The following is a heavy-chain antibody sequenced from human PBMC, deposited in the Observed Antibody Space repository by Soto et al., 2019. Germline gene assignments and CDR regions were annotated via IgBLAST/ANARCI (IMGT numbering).Heavy chain of an antibody. J-gene: IGHJ4*02. V-gene: IGHV4-30-4*01. CDR3: ARVNAVRGVSTYYFDY. Sequence: PSETLSLTCTVSGGSISRGDYYWSWIRQPPGKGLEWIGYIYYSGSTYYNPSLKSRVTISVDTTKNQFSLKLSSVTAADTAVYYCARVNAVRGVSTYYFDYWGQGTLVTVSS. CDR1: GGSISRGDYY. D-gene: IGHD3-10*02. CDR2: IYYSGST.